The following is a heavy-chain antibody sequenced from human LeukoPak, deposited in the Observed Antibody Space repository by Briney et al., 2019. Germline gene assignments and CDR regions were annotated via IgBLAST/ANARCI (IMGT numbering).Heavy chain of an antibody. CDR2: ISNSGSTI. CDR1: GFTFSSYE. V-gene: IGHV3-48*03. CDR3: ARAGEYDSSWYYFDY. J-gene: IGHJ4*02. Sequence: PGGSLRLSCAASGFTFSSYEMNWVRQAPGKGLEWVSYISNSGSTIYYADSVKGRFTISRDNAKNSLYLQMNSLRAEDTAVYYCARAGEYDSSWYYFDYWGQGTLVTVSS. D-gene: IGHD6-13*01.